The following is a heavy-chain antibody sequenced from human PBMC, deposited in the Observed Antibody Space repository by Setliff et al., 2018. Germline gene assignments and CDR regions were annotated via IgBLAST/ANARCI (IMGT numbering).Heavy chain of an antibody. CDR3: ARTGTYRYFDY. Sequence: EPLSLTCTVSGASISSGTYYWAWIRQPPGKGLEWIGRIHYRGTTYSNASLASRLTISVDTAKNQFSLKLTSVTAADTAVYYCARTGTYRYFDYWGQGTRVTVSS. CDR1: GASISSGTYY. D-gene: IGHD1-1*01. V-gene: IGHV4-39*01. CDR2: IHYRGTT. J-gene: IGHJ4*02.